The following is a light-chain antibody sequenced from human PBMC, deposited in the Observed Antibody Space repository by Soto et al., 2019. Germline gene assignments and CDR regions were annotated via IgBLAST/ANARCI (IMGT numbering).Light chain of an antibody. J-gene: IGKJ5*01. V-gene: IGKV3-15*01. CDR2: DAS. CDR1: QTVSSN. Sequence: VMTQSPATLSVSPGERVTFSCRASQTVSSNLAWYQQKPGQAPRLLIYDASTRATGIPARFSGSGSGTEFTLTISSLQSEDSAVYFCQQYNDWPFFGQGTRLEIK. CDR3: QQYNDWPF.